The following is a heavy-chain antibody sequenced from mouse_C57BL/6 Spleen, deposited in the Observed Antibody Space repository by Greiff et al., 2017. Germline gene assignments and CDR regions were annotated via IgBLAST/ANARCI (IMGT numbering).Heavy chain of an antibody. D-gene: IGHD2-1*01. J-gene: IGHJ4*01. CDR2: INPNNGGT. V-gene: IGHV1-26*01. CDR3: SRDYYGNFYAMGY. Sequence: VQLHQSGPELVKPGASVKISCKASGYTFTDYYMNWVKQSHGKSLEWIGDINPNNGGTSYNQKFKGKATLTVDKSSSTAYMELRSLTSEDSAVDNCSRDYYGNFYAMGYWGKGASVTVST. CDR1: GYTFTDYY.